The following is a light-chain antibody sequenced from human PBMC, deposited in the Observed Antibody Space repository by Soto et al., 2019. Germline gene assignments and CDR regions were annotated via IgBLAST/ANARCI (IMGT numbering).Light chain of an antibody. J-gene: IGLJ1*01. V-gene: IGLV2-23*01. CDR2: KGS. Sequence: QSVLTQPASVAGSPGQSITISCTGTDSDVGSYNLVSWYQQHPGKAPKLVIYKGSERPSGDSNRFSGSKSGNTASLTISGLQAEDEADYYCCTYAGSSTFYVFGTGTKVTVL. CDR3: CTYAGSSTFYV. CDR1: DSDVGSYNL.